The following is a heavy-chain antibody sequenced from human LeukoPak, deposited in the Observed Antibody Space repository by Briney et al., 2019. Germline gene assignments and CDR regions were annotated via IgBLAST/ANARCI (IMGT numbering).Heavy chain of an antibody. CDR3: AKDYCSGSHCYISH. CDR1: GFTFSTYG. Sequence: GGSLRLSCTASGFTFSTYGMHWVRQAPGKGLEWVAFIWYDGSDKNYADSVKGRFTISRDNSESTLYLHMHSPRPEDSAIYFCAKDYCSGSHCYISHWGQGTLVTVSS. D-gene: IGHD2-15*01. J-gene: IGHJ4*02. V-gene: IGHV3-30*02. CDR2: IWYDGSDK.